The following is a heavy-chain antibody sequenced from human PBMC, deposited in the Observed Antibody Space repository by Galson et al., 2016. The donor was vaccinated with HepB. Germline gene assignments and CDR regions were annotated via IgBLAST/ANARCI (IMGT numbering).Heavy chain of an antibody. J-gene: IGHJ6*02. CDR2: INGDTGNT. CDR3: ARALEAAAGTNYYYFGLDA. Sequence: KVSCKASGYNFNKYSMHWVRQAPGQRFEWMGWINGDTGNTKYSQKFQGRVTLTSDTAATTAYMELSSLRFEDTAVYYCARALEAAAGTNYYYFGLDAWGQGTAVIVSS. V-gene: IGHV1-3*01. CDR1: GYNFNKYS. D-gene: IGHD6-13*01.